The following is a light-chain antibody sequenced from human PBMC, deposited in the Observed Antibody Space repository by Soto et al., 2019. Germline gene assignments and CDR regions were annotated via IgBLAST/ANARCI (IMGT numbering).Light chain of an antibody. Sequence: EIVMTQSPATLSESPGERATLSCRASQSISSSLAWYQLKPGQAPRLLIYGASTRATGIPARFSGSGSGTEFTLTISSLQSEDFAVYYCQQYNDWRYTFGQGTKLEIK. CDR3: QQYNDWRYT. V-gene: IGKV3-15*01. CDR1: QSISSS. J-gene: IGKJ2*01. CDR2: GAS.